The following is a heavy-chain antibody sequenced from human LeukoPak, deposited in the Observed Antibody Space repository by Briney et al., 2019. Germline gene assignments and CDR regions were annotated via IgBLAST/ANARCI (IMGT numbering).Heavy chain of an antibody. Sequence: GGSLRLSCAASGFSFSNYAMSWVRQAPGKGLEWVSVISSSGGSTYYADSVKGRFTISRDNSKNTLYLQMNSLRAEDTAVYYCARDLVYQNYWGQGTLVTVSS. V-gene: IGHV3-23*01. D-gene: IGHD2-2*01. J-gene: IGHJ4*02. CDR3: ARDLVYQNY. CDR1: GFSFSNYA. CDR2: ISSSGGST.